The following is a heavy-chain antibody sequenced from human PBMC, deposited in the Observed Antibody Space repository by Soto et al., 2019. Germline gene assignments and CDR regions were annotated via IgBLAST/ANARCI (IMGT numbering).Heavy chain of an antibody. CDR1: GFTFSSYG. V-gene: IGHV3-30*18. CDR2: ISYDGSDK. CDR3: AKGSYSGRYSDFDY. J-gene: IGHJ4*02. Sequence: GGSLRLSCAASGFTFSSYGMFWVRQAPGRGLEWVAFISYDGSDKCSDSVKGRFTISRDNSKNTLYLQMNRLRAEDTAVYYCAKGSYSGRYSDFDYWGQGTLVTVSS. D-gene: IGHD1-26*01.